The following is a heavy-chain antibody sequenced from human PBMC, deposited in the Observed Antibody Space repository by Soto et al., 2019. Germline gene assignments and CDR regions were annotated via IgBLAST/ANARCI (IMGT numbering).Heavy chain of an antibody. D-gene: IGHD5-18*01. J-gene: IGHJ4*02. Sequence: QVQLQASGPGLVTPSETLSLTCTVSGGSISSYYWSWIRQPPGKGLEWIGYIYYSGSTNYNPSLKSRVTISVDTSNNQSSLTLSSVTAADTALYYCARRYGSCFDYWGQGALGSVSS. V-gene: IGHV4-59*08. CDR3: ARRYGSCFDY. CDR2: IYYSGST. CDR1: GGSISSYY.